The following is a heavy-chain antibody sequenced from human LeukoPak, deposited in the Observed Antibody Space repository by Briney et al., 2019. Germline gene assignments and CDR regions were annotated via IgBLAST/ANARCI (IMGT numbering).Heavy chain of an antibody. J-gene: IGHJ3*02. V-gene: IGHV3-74*01. CDR3: VREYSSSSGRAFDI. CDR1: GFTFSSYW. CDR2: ISTDGSST. Sequence: GGSLRLSCAASGFTFSSYWMHWVRQAPGKGLVWVSRISTDGSSTNSADSVKGRFTISRDNAKNTLYLQMNSLRAEDTAVYYCVREYSSSSGRAFDIWGQGTMVTVS. D-gene: IGHD6-6*01.